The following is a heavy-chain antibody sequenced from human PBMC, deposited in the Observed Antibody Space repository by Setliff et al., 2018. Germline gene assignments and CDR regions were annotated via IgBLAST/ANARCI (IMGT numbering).Heavy chain of an antibody. J-gene: IGHJ6*02. D-gene: IGHD6-13*01. Sequence: GGSLRLSCAASGFTFSGYYMSWVRQAPGKGLEWVSVIYSGGSTYYADSVKGRFTISRDNSKNTLYLQMNSLRAEDTAVYYCASYGSWYERAYYYGMDVWGQGTTVTVSS. CDR2: IYSGGST. V-gene: IGHV3-53*01. CDR1: GFTFSGYY. CDR3: ASYGSWYERAYYYGMDV.